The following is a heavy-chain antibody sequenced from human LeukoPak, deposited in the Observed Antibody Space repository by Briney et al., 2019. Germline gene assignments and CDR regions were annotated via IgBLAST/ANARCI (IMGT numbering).Heavy chain of an antibody. D-gene: IGHD6-19*01. Sequence: PSETLSLTCTVSGGYISSYYWSWIRQPPGKGLEWIGYIYDSGSTNYNPSLKSRVTISVDTSKNQFSLKLSSGAAADTAVYYGARARSSYSSGGSAFDIWGQGTMVTVPS. CDR1: GGYISSYY. CDR2: IYDSGST. CDR3: ARARSSYSSGGSAFDI. J-gene: IGHJ3*02. V-gene: IGHV4-59*01.